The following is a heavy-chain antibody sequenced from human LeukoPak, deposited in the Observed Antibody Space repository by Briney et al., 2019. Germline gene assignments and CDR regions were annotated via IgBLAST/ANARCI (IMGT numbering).Heavy chain of an antibody. CDR1: GGSFSGYY. D-gene: IGHD5-12*01. V-gene: IGHV4-34*01. Sequence: PSETLSLTCAVYGGSFSGYYWSWIRQPPGKGLEWIGEINHSGSTNYNPSLKSRVTISVDTSKNQFSLKLSSVTAADTAVYYCARESGYGYFDYWGQGTLVTVSS. CDR3: ARESGYGYFDY. CDR2: INHSGST. J-gene: IGHJ4*02.